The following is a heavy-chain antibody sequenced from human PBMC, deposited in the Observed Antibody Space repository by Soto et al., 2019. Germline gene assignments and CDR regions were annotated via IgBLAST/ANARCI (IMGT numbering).Heavy chain of an antibody. CDR1: GYTFTSYG. Sequence: QFQLVQSGAEVKKPGASVKVSCKASGYTFTSYGISWVRQAPGQGLEWMGWVNASNGNTNDAQKLQGRVTMTTDTSTSTAYMELRSRRSDDPAVYYCARVLPPFDPWGQGPLVTVSS. CDR3: ARVLPPFDP. V-gene: IGHV1-18*01. CDR2: VNASNGNT. J-gene: IGHJ5*02.